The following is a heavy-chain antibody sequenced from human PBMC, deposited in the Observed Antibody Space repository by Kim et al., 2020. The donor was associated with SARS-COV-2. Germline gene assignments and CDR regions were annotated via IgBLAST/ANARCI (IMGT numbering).Heavy chain of an antibody. Sequence: ASVKVSCKASGYTFTGYYMHWVRQAPGQGLEWMGWINPNSGGTNYAQKFQGWVTMTRDTSISTAYMELSRLRSDDTAVYYCARGSSSWYDAFDIWGQGTMVTVSS. CDR1: GYTFTGYY. D-gene: IGHD6-13*01. V-gene: IGHV1-2*04. J-gene: IGHJ3*02. CDR3: ARGSSSWYDAFDI. CDR2: INPNSGGT.